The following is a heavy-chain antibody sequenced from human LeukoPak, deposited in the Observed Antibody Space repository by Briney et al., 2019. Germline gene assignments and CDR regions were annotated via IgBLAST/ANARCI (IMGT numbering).Heavy chain of an antibody. CDR2: ISGSGGST. CDR1: GFTFSSYA. D-gene: IGHD1-26*01. V-gene: IGHV3-23*01. J-gene: IGHJ4*02. Sequence: GGSLRLSCAGSGFTFSSYAMSWVRQAPGKGLEWVSAISGSGGSTYYADSVKGRFTISRDNSKNTLYLQMNSLRAEDTAVYYCAKYRSAGTRKLGYYFDYWGQGTLVTVSS. CDR3: AKYRSAGTRKLGYYFDY.